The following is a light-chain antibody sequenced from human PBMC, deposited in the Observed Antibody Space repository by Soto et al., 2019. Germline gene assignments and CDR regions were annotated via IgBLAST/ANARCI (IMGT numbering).Light chain of an antibody. J-gene: IGKJ4*01. Sequence: DIQMTQSPSSLSASVGDRVTITCRASQSISSYLNWHQQKPGKAPKLLIYAASSLQSGVTSRFSGSGSGTDFTLTISSLQPEDFATYYCQQRYSTPPTFGGGTKVEIK. CDR2: AAS. CDR1: QSISSY. CDR3: QQRYSTPPT. V-gene: IGKV1-39*01.